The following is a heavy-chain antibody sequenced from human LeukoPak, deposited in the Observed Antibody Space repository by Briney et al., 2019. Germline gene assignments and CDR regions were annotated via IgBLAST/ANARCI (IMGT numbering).Heavy chain of an antibody. V-gene: IGHV3-7*01. Sequence: GGSLRLSCAASGFVFSNHWMSWVRQAPGKGLEWVANIKQDGSEKYYVDSVKGRFTISRDNAKNSVYLQMNSLGAEDMAVYYCARHDCSGGDCYSVDYWGQGTLVTVSS. CDR3: ARHDCSGGDCYSVDY. CDR1: GFVFSNHW. CDR2: IKQDGSEK. J-gene: IGHJ4*02. D-gene: IGHD2-21*02.